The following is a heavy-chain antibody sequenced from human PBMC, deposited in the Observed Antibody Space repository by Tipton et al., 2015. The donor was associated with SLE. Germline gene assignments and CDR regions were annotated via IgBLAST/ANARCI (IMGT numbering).Heavy chain of an antibody. D-gene: IGHD5-12*01. CDR3: ARAGEYGDYEATDY. V-gene: IGHV4-31*03. J-gene: IGHJ4*02. Sequence: TLSLTCTVSGVSISSDGFYWGWIRQHPDKVLEWIGYIYYTGTTQYNPSLKSRLTISLDTSKNQFSLRLSSVTVADTATYYCARAGEYGDYEATDYWGQGTLVTVSS. CDR2: IYYTGTT. CDR1: GVSISSDGFY.